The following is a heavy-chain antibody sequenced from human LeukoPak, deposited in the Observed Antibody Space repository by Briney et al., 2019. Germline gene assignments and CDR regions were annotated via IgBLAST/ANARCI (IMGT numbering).Heavy chain of an antibody. J-gene: IGHJ5*02. CDR3: ATDQLSSWGNWFDP. CDR2: ISYDGSNK. V-gene: IGHV3-30-3*01. CDR1: GFTFSSYA. Sequence: QPGRSLRLSCAASGFTFSSYAMHWVRQAPGKGLEWVAVISYDGSNKYYADSVKGRFTISRDNSKNTLYLQMNSLRAEDTAVYYCATDQLSSWGNWFDPWGQGTLVTVSS. D-gene: IGHD6-13*01.